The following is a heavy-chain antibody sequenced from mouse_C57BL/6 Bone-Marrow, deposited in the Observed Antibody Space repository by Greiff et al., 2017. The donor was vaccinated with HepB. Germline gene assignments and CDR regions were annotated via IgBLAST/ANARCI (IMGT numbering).Heavy chain of an antibody. V-gene: IGHV5-6*01. CDR3: ARQGNYYGKDY. J-gene: IGHJ2*01. Sequence: VQLKESGGDLVKPGGSLKLSCAASGFTFSSYGMSWVRQTPDNRLEWVATISSGGSYTSYPDSVKGRCTISRDNAKNTLYLQMSSLKSEDTALYVCARQGNYYGKDYGGQGTTHTVSS. CDR1: GFTFSSYG. CDR2: ISSGGSYT. D-gene: IGHD1-1*01.